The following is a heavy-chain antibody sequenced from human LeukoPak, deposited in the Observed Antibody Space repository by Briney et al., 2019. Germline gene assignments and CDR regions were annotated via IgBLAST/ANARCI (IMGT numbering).Heavy chain of an antibody. CDR3: ARGLCGGDCYDY. J-gene: IGHJ4*02. D-gene: IGHD2-21*01. CDR2: ISSSSTYI. V-gene: IGHV3-21*01. Sequence: PGGSLRLSCAASGFTFSSYHMNWVRQAPGKGLEWVSSISSSSTYIYYADSVKGRFTISRDNAKNSLYLQMNSLRAEDTAVYYCARGLCGGDCYDYWGQGTLVTVSS. CDR1: GFTFSSYH.